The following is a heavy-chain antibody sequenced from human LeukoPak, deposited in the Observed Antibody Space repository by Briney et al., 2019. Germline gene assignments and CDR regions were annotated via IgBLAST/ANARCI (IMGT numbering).Heavy chain of an antibody. J-gene: IGHJ6*02. Sequence: SETLSLTCTVSGGSISSYNWSWIRQPPGKGQWWIGYIYYSGPTNYNPSLKSRVTISVDTSKNQFSLKLSSVTAADTAVYYCARLNTSYYYCMDVWGQGTTVTVSS. CDR3: ARLNTSYYYCMDV. CDR1: GGSISSYN. V-gene: IGHV4-59*08. D-gene: IGHD2/OR15-2a*01. CDR2: IYYSGPT.